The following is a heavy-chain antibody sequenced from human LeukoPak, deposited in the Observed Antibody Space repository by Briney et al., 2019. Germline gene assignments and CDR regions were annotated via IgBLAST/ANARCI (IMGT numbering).Heavy chain of an antibody. V-gene: IGHV3-30*18. CDR1: GFTFSNFG. CDR2: ISNNGNHQ. J-gene: IGHJ4*02. CDR3: AKEIHAFGGFDY. D-gene: IGHD3-10*01. Sequence: PGGSLRLSCAVSGFTFSNFGMHWVRQAPGKGLEWVAGISNNGNHQSYADSVRGRFTISRDNSKNTLFLQMNSLRVEDTAVYYCAKEIHAFGGFDYWGQGTLVTVSS.